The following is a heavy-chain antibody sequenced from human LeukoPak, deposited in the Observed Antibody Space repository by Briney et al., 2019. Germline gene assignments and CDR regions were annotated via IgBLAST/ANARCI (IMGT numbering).Heavy chain of an antibody. CDR3: AKEGYRDYYDSSGYYRVFDY. CDR1: GFTFSSYG. V-gene: IGHV3-30*18. J-gene: IGHJ4*02. D-gene: IGHD3-22*01. CDR2: ISYDGSNK. Sequence: GGSLRLSCAASGFTFSSYGMHWVRQAPGKGLEWVAVISYDGSNKYYADSVKGRFTISRDNSKNTLYLQMNSLRAEDTAVYYCAKEGYRDYYDSSGYYRVFDYWGQGTLVTVSP.